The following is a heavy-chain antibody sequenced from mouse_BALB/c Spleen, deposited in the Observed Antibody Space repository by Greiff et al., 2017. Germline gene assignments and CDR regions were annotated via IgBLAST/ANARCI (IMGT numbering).Heavy chain of an antibody. J-gene: IGHJ3*01. D-gene: IGHD3-3*01. V-gene: IGHV5-6-3*01. Sequence: EVQLQQSGGGLVQPGGSLKLSCAASGFTFSSYGMSWVRQTPDKRLELVATINSNGGSTYYPDSVKGRFTISRDNAKNTLYLQMSSLKSEDTAMYYCARGGTPSAYWGQGTLVTVSA. CDR1: GFTFSSYG. CDR3: ARGGTPSAY. CDR2: INSNGGST.